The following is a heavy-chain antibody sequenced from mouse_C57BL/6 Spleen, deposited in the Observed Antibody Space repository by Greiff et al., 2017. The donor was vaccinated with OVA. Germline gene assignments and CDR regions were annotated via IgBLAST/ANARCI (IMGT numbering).Heavy chain of an antibody. CDR1: GYTFTGYW. CDR2: ILPGSGST. CDR3: ARKGFYYYGSSYNWYFDV. D-gene: IGHD1-1*01. J-gene: IGHJ1*03. V-gene: IGHV1-9*01. Sequence: QVQLKESGAELMKPGASVKLSCKATGYTFTGYWIEWVKQRPGHGLEWIGEILPGSGSTNYNEKLKGKATFTADTSSITAYMQLSSLTTEDSAIYYCARKGFYYYGSSYNWYFDVWGTGTTVTVSS.